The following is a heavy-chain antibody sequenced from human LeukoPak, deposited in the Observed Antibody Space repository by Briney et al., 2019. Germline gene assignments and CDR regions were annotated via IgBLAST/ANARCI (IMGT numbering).Heavy chain of an antibody. CDR1: GYTFTSYG. D-gene: IGHD6-19*01. CDR3: ARVGDKQWLVMARYYYMDV. Sequence: ASVKVSCKASGYTFTSYGISWVRQPPGQGVEWMGWVSAYNGNANYAQKLQGRVTMTTDTSTSTAYMELRSLRSDDTAVYYCARVGDKQWLVMARYYYMDVWGKGTTVTVSS. V-gene: IGHV1-18*01. J-gene: IGHJ6*03. CDR2: VSAYNGNA.